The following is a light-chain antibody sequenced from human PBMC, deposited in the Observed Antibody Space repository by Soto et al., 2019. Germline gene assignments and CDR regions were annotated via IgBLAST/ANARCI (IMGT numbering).Light chain of an antibody. Sequence: QSVLTQPPAVSGSPGQSVTISCTGTSSDVGSYNRVSWYQQPPGTAPKLMIYEVSNRPSGVPDRFSGSKSGSTASLTISGLQAEDEADYYCNSYTTSATYVFGTGTKGTVL. CDR2: EVS. V-gene: IGLV2-18*02. CDR1: SSDVGSYNR. CDR3: NSYTTSATYV. J-gene: IGLJ1*01.